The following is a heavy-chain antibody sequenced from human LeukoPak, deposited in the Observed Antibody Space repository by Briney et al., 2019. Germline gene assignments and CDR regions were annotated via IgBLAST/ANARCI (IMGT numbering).Heavy chain of an antibody. CDR3: VKNWDCAFDI. CDR1: GYTFTSYW. V-gene: IGHV5-51*01. J-gene: IGHJ3*02. Sequence: GESLKISCQASGYTFTSYWIGWVRQTPGKGLEWMGIIFPGDFDTEYSPSFQGQVNISADKSISTAYLQWNSLKASDTAMYYCVKNWDCAFDIWGQGTMVTVSS. CDR2: IFPGDFDT. D-gene: IGHD7-27*01.